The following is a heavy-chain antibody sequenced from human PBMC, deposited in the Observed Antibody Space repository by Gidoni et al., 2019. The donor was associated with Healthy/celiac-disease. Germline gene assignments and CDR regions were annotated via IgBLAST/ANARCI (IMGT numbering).Heavy chain of an antibody. CDR1: GFTFSSYS. Sequence: EVQLVESGGGLVKPGGSLRLSCAASGFTFSSYSMNWVRQAPGKGLEWVSSISSSSSYIYYADSVKGRFTISRDNAKNSLYLKMNSLRAEDTAVYYCARDESRAYFHHWGQGTLVTVS. CDR2: ISSSSSYI. CDR3: ARDESRAYFHH. J-gene: IGHJ1*01. V-gene: IGHV3-21*01.